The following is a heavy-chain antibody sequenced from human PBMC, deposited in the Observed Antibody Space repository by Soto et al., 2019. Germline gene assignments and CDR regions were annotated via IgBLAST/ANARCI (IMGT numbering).Heavy chain of an antibody. CDR2: IIPIFGTA. Sequence: QVQLVQSGAEVKKPGSSVKVSCKASGGTFSSYAISWVRQAPGQGLEWMGGIIPIFGTANYAQKFQGRVTITADESTSTAYMELSSLRSEDTAVYYCARGLVLAAMPEDFCFDPWGQGTLVTVSS. D-gene: IGHD2-2*01. CDR1: GGTFSSYA. CDR3: ARGLVLAAMPEDFCFDP. V-gene: IGHV1-69*12. J-gene: IGHJ5*02.